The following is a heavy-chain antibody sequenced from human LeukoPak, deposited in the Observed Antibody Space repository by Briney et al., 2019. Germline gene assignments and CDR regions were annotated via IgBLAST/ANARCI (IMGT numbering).Heavy chain of an antibody. J-gene: IGHJ4*02. D-gene: IGHD2-21*02. V-gene: IGHV3-23*01. CDR1: GFTFSSYS. CDR3: AKDRAYCGGDCYSWGAWDY. Sequence: QPGGSLRLSYAASGFTFSSYSMNWVRQAPGKGLEWVSAISGSGGSTYYADSVKGRFTISRDNSKNTLYLQMNSLRAEDTAVYYCAKDRAYCGGDCYSWGAWDYWGQGTLVTVSS. CDR2: ISGSGGST.